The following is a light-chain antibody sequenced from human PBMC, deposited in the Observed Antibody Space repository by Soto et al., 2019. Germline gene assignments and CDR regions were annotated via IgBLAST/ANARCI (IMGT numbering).Light chain of an antibody. CDR2: ATS. V-gene: IGKV1-17*01. CDR3: LQHNTYPWT. Sequence: DIQMTQSPSSLSASVGDRVTITCQASQDISNYLNWYQQKPGKAPKRLIYATSTLQTGVPSRFSGSGSGTEFTLTINSLQPEDFATYYCLQHNTYPWTFGQGTKVDIK. CDR1: QDISNY. J-gene: IGKJ1*01.